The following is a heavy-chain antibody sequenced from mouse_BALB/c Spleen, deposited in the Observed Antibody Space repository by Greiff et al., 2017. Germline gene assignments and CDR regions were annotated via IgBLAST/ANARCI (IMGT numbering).Heavy chain of an antibody. CDR3: ARDPGYGSSYWYFDV. Sequence: VQLKQSGPGLVAPSQSLSITCTVSGFSLTGYGVNWVRQPPGKGLEWLGMIWGDGSTDYNSALKSRLSISKDNSKSQVFLKMNSLQTDDTARYYCARDPGYGSSYWYFDVWGAGTTVTVSS. V-gene: IGHV2-6-7*01. J-gene: IGHJ1*01. D-gene: IGHD1-1*01. CDR1: GFSLTGYG. CDR2: IWGDGST.